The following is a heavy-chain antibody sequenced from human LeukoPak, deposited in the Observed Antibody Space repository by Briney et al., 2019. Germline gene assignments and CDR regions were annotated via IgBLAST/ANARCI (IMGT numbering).Heavy chain of an antibody. Sequence: PSETLSLTCAVYGGFFSGYYWSWIRQPPGKGLEWIGEINHSGSTNYNPSLKSRVTISVDTSKNQFSLKLSSVTAADTAVYYCARGRGYCSSTSCYRHNWFDPWGQGTLVTVSS. J-gene: IGHJ5*02. CDR2: INHSGST. D-gene: IGHD2-2*01. CDR1: GGFFSGYY. CDR3: ARGRGYCSSTSCYRHNWFDP. V-gene: IGHV4-34*01.